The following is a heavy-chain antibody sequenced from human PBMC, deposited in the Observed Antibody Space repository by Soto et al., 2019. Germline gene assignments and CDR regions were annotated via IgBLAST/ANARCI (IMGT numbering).Heavy chain of an antibody. V-gene: IGHV3-72*01. D-gene: IGHD3-3*01. J-gene: IGHJ4*02. CDR2: TRNKANSYTT. Sequence: GGSLRLSCEASGFTFSDHYRDWDRQATGKGLEWVGRTRNKANSYTTEYAASVKGRFTISRDDSKNSLYLQMNSLKTEDTAVYYCAREPVDFWSGYYDFDYWGQGTLVTVSS. CDR1: GFTFSDHY. CDR3: AREPVDFWSGYYDFDY.